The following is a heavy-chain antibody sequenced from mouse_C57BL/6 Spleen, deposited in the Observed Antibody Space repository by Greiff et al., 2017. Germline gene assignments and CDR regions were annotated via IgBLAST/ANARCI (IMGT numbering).Heavy chain of an antibody. J-gene: IGHJ3*01. Sequence: VQLQQPGAELVRPGSSVKLSCKASGYTFTSYWMDWVKQRPGQGLEWIGNIYPSDSETHYNQKFKDKDTLTVDKSSSTAYMQLSSLTSEDSAVYYCARLERAWFAYWGQGTLVTVSA. CDR2: IYPSDSET. CDR1: GYTFTSYW. CDR3: ARLERAWFAY. V-gene: IGHV1-61*01.